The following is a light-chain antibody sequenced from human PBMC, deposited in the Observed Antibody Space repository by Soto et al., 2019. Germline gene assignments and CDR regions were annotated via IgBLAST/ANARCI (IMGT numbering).Light chain of an antibody. CDR2: AAS. Sequence: IQMTQSPSSLSASVGDRVTISCRASQGIGNALGWYQQKPGKAPKLLIYAASSLQSGVPSRFSGSGSGTDFTLTISSLQPEDFATYYCLQDYNYPRTFGQGTKVEIK. V-gene: IGKV1-6*01. J-gene: IGKJ1*01. CDR1: QGIGNA. CDR3: LQDYNYPRT.